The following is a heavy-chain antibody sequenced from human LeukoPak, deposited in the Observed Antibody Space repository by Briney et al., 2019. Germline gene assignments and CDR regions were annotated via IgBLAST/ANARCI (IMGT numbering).Heavy chain of an antibody. J-gene: IGHJ3*01. Sequence: GASVKVSCKTSGYTFSDYYMQWVRQAPGQGLEWMGWINPQSGDTNYAEKFQGRVTMTRDTSISTAYMELSRLTSDDAAVYFCAREGAAGTTWWQAFDFWGQGTMVTVSS. CDR3: AREGAAGTTWWQAFDF. CDR1: GYTFSDYY. CDR2: INPQSGDT. D-gene: IGHD6-13*01. V-gene: IGHV1-2*02.